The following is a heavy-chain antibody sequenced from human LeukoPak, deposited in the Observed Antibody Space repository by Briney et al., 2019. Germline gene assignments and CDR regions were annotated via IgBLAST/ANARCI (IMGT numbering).Heavy chain of an antibody. CDR3: SRDPTYYLRYGYFDY. D-gene: IGHD1-26*01. Sequence: GGSLRLSCAASGFTFSSNYLTWVRQAPGKGLEWVSSINNVGSHIYYAGSVKGRFTISRDNTKNPLYLQMNSLRAEDTAVYYCSRDPTYYLRYGYFDYWGQGALVTVSS. J-gene: IGHJ4*02. V-gene: IGHV3-21*01. CDR1: GFTFSSNY. CDR2: INNVGSHI.